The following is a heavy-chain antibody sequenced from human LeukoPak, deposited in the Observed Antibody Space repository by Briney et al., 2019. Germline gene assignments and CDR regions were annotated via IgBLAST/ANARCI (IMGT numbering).Heavy chain of an antibody. J-gene: IGHJ4*02. CDR1: GFSLSTSGVG. CDR3: AHRGYGGYSYGYLPFDY. D-gene: IGHD5-18*01. CDR2: IYWNDDK. V-gene: IGHV2-5*01. Sequence: SGPTLVNPTQTLTLTCTFSGFSLSTSGVGVGWIRQPPGKALEWLALIYWNDDKRYSPSLKSRLTITKDTSKNQVVLTMTNMDPVDTATYFCAHRGYGGYSYGYLPFDYWGQGTLVTVSS.